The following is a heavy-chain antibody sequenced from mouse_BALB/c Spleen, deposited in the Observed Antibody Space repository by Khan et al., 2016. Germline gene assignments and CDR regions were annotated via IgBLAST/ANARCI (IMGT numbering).Heavy chain of an antibody. J-gene: IGHJ3*01. CDR2: IWGDGST. CDR3: ARNDGNYEDAWFAY. D-gene: IGHD2-1*01. V-gene: IGHV2-6-4*01. Sequence: QVQLKESGPGLVAPSQSLSITCTVSGFSLSRYSVHWVRQPPGKGLEWLGMIWGDGSTDYKSDLTSRLSIRKDNSKSQVFLKMSSLQTDDTAMYYCARNDGNYEDAWFAYWGQGTLVTVSA. CDR1: GFSLSRYS.